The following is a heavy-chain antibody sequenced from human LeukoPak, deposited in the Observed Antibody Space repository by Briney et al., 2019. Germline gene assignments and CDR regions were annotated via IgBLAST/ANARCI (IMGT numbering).Heavy chain of an antibody. Sequence: GASVKVSCKASGYIFTDYYMHWVRQAPGQELGWMGRINPNSGNTGYAQKFQGRITITRNTSISTVYMELSSLRSEDTAVYYCARGPPTAQYFQHWGQGTLVTVSS. D-gene: IGHD1-1*01. CDR2: INPNSGNT. V-gene: IGHV1/OR15-1*04. CDR3: ARGPPTAQYFQH. CDR1: GYIFTDYY. J-gene: IGHJ1*01.